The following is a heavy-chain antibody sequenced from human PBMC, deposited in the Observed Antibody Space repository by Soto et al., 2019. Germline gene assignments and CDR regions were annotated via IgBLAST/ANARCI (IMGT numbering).Heavy chain of an antibody. Sequence: SVKVSCKASGYTFTSYDINWVRQATGQGLEWMGWMNPNSGNTGYAQKFQGRVTMTRNTSISTAYMELSSLRSEDTAVYYCARTNYDFWSGYSNWFDPWGQGTLVTVSS. CDR2: MNPNSGNT. V-gene: IGHV1-8*01. CDR1: GYTFTSYD. J-gene: IGHJ5*02. CDR3: ARTNYDFWSGYSNWFDP. D-gene: IGHD3-3*01.